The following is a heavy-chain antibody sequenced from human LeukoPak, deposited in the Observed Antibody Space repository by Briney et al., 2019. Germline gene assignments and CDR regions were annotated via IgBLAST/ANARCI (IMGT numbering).Heavy chain of an antibody. V-gene: IGHV3-7*01. CDR3: ARDMKLELPASSAYFYGMDV. CDR1: GYTFSNYW. CDR2: IKQDGSEK. Sequence: GGSLRLSCAASGYTFSNYWMGWVRQAPGKGLEWVANIKQDGSEKYYVDSVRGRFTISRDNAKNSLCLQMNSLRAEDTAVYYCARDMKLELPASSAYFYGMDVWGRGTTVTVSS. J-gene: IGHJ6*02. D-gene: IGHD1-7*01.